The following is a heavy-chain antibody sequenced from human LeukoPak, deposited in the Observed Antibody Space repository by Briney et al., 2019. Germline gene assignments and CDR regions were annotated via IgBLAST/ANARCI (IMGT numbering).Heavy chain of an antibody. D-gene: IGHD3-22*01. V-gene: IGHV4-34*01. J-gene: IGHJ3*02. Sequence: SETLSLTCAVYGGSFSGYYWSWIRQPPGKGLEWIGEINHSGSTNYNPSLKSRVTISVDTSKNQFPLKLSSVTAADTAVYYCARDLPYYYDSSGYYLGAFDIWGQGTMVTVSS. CDR3: ARDLPYYYDSSGYYLGAFDI. CDR1: GGSFSGYY. CDR2: INHSGST.